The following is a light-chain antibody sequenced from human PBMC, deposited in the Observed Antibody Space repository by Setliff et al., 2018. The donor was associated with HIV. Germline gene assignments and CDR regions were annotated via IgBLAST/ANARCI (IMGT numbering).Light chain of an antibody. Sequence: QSVLTQPASLSGSPGQSITISCTGGSRDVGGYNYVSWYQQHPGKVPKLLIYDVSKRAAGVSDRFSGSKSGNTASLTISGLRVDDEADYYCSAYTSSSTFVFGIGTRSPS. CDR3: SAYTSSSTFV. J-gene: IGLJ1*01. CDR1: SRDVGGYNY. V-gene: IGLV2-14*03. CDR2: DVS.